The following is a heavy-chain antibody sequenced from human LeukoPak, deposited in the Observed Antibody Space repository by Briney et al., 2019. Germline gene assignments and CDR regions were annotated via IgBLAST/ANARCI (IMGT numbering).Heavy chain of an antibody. V-gene: IGHV3-30*18. J-gene: IGHJ4*02. D-gene: IGHD6-19*01. CDR1: GFTFSSYG. Sequence: GGSLRLSCAASGFTFSSYGMHWVRQAPGKGLESGALISYDGSKKYYKDSVKGGLTISRDNSKSTLSLEMSTVRAEDTAVYYCAKEARPTAVAGSHFDYWGQGTLVTVSS. CDR3: AKEARPTAVAGSHFDY. CDR2: ISYDGSKK.